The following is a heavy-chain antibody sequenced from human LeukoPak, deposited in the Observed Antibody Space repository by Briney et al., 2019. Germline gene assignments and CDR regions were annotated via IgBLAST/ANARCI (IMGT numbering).Heavy chain of an antibody. CDR3: TRESIPLGYCSSTSCPFDY. CDR2: IRSKAYGGTT. J-gene: IGHJ4*02. CDR1: GFTFGDYA. D-gene: IGHD2-2*01. V-gene: IGHV3-49*04. Sequence: GGSLRLSCTASGFTFGDYAMSWVRQAPGKGLEWVGFIRSKAYGGTTEYAASVKGRFTISRGDSKSIAYLQMNSLKTEDTAVYYCTRESIPLGYCSSTSCPFDYWGQGTLVTVSS.